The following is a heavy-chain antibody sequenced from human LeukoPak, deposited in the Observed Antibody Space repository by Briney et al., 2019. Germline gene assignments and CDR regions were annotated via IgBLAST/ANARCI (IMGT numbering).Heavy chain of an antibody. CDR3: ARDDSSGYSYYFDY. D-gene: IGHD3-22*01. V-gene: IGHV3-48*02. Sequence: GGSLRLSCAPSGFTFSSYSMHWVRQAPGKGLERVSYISSRSGLIQYADSVKGRFTISRDNAKNSLYLQMNSLRDEDTAVYYCARDDSSGYSYYFDYWGQGTLVTVSS. CDR2: ISSRSGLI. CDR1: GFTFSSYS. J-gene: IGHJ4*02.